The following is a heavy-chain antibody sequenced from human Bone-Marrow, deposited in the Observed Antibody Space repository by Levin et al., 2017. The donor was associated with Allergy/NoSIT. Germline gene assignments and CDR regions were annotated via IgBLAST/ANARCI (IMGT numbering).Heavy chain of an antibody. J-gene: IGHJ4*02. CDR3: ARWAYGGAIALDS. Sequence: SETLSLTCSVSGGSIKNYYWSWIRQPPGKGLEWIGYIFDSGSADYNPSLKSRVAMAVDLAKNQLSLSLRSVIATDTAVYYCARWAYGGAIALDSWGQGTLVTVSS. D-gene: IGHD3-16*02. CDR1: GGSIKNYY. V-gene: IGHV4-59*08. CDR2: IFDSGSA.